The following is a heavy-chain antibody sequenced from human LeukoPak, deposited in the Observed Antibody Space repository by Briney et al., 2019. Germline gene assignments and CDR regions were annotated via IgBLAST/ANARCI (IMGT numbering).Heavy chain of an antibody. CDR3: ARLPGYCSSTSCYNYYYYGMDV. D-gene: IGHD2-2*02. V-gene: IGHV5-51*01. CDR1: GYSFTSYW. Sequence: GESLKISCKGSGYSFTSYWSGWVRQMPGKGLEWMVIIYPGDSDTRYSPSFQGQVTISADKSISTAYLQWSSLKASDTAMYYCARLPGYCSSTSCYNYYYYGMDVWGQGTTVTVSS. J-gene: IGHJ6*02. CDR2: IYPGDSDT.